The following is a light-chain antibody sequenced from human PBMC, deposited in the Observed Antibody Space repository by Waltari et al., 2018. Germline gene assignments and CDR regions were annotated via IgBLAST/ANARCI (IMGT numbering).Light chain of an antibody. Sequence: DIVMTQSPLSLPVTPGEPASISCRSSQSLLQRYGYNWLHWYLQKPGQSPQVLIYFGSNRASGVPDRCSGSVSGTEFTLTISRVEAEDVGVYYCMQGLQTPYTFGQWTKLEI. CDR3: MQGLQTPYT. CDR2: FGS. V-gene: IGKV2-28*01. CDR1: QSLLQRYGYNW. J-gene: IGKJ2*01.